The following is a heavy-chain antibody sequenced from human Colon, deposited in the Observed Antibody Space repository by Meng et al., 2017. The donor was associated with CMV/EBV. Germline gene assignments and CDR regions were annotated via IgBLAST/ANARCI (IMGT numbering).Heavy chain of an antibody. CDR2: ISSSSSYI. V-gene: IGHV3-21*01. D-gene: IGHD3-3*01. J-gene: IGHJ6*02. CDR3: ARDSPITIFGVVITDIYYYGMDV. CDR1: GFTFSSYS. Sequence: GGSLRLSCAASGFTFSSYSMNWVRQAPGKGLEWVSSISSSSSYIYYADSVKGRFTISRDNAKNSLYLQMNSLRAKDTAVYYCARDSPITIFGVVITDIYYYGMDVWGQGTTVTVSS.